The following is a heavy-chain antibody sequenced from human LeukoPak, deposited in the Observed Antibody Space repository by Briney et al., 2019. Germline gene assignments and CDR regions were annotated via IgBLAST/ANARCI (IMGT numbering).Heavy chain of an antibody. D-gene: IGHD3-10*01. CDR2: TYYRSKWYN. Sequence: SQTLSLTCAISGDSVSSNSAAWNWIRQSPSRGLEWLGRTYYRSKWYNDYAVSVKSRITINPDTSKNQFSLQLNSVTPEDTAVYYCARGRVYYYGSGSYGYYYYMDVWGKGTTVTVSS. CDR1: GDSVSSNSAA. V-gene: IGHV6-1*01. J-gene: IGHJ6*03. CDR3: ARGRVYYYGSGSYGYYYYMDV.